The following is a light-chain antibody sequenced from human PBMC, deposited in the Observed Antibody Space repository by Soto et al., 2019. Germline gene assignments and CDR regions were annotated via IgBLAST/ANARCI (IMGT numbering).Light chain of an antibody. CDR3: QQYNTYSWT. J-gene: IGKJ1*01. CDR1: QSISTW. Sequence: DIQMTQSPSTLSASVVDRVTITCRAGQSISTWLAWYQQKPGQAPKLLISAASNLESGVPSRFSGSGSGTEFTLTISGLQPDDFATYYCQQYNTYSWTFGQGTKVDIK. V-gene: IGKV1-5*01. CDR2: AAS.